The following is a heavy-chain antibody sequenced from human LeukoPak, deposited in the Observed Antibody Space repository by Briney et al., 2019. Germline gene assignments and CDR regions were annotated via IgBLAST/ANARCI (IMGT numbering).Heavy chain of an antibody. V-gene: IGHV1-69*13. CDR2: IIPIFGTA. CDR1: GGTFSSYA. J-gene: IGHJ4*02. D-gene: IGHD1-7*01. CDR3: ARDRSVSAGTPDY. Sequence: SVKVSCKASGGTFSSYAISWVPQAPGQGLEWMGGIIPIFGTANYAQKFQGRVTITADESTSTAYMELSSLRSEDTAVYYCARDRSVSAGTPDYWGQGTLVTVSS.